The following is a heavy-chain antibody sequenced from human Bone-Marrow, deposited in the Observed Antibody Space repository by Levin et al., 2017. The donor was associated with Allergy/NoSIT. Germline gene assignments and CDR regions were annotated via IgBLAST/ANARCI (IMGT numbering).Heavy chain of an antibody. CDR2: ISYDGSNK. Sequence: LSLTCAASGFTFSSYAMHWVRQAPGKGLEWVAVISYDGSNKYYADSVKGRFTISRDNSKNTLYLQMNSLRAEDTAVYYCAREGYSSSFDYWGQGTLVTVSS. CDR1: GFTFSSYA. V-gene: IGHV3-30*04. J-gene: IGHJ4*02. CDR3: AREGYSSSFDY. D-gene: IGHD6-6*01.